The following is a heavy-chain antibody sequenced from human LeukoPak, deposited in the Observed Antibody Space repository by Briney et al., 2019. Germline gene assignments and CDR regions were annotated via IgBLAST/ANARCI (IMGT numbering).Heavy chain of an antibody. CDR2: ISYDGSNK. CDR1: GFTFSSYG. D-gene: IGHD3-10*01. J-gene: IGHJ4*02. CDR3: ARDQESTMVRGVIITPLDY. V-gene: IGHV3-30*03. Sequence: GGSLRLSCAASGFTFSSYGMHWVRQAPGKGLEWVAVISYDGSNKYYADSVKGRFTISRDNSKNTLYLQMNSLRAEDTAVYYCARDQESTMVRGVIITPLDYWGQGTLVTVSS.